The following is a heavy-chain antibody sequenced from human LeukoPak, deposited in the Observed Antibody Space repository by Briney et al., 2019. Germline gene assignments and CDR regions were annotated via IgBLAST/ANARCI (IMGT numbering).Heavy chain of an antibody. J-gene: IGHJ4*02. D-gene: IGHD6-13*01. V-gene: IGHV3-30*02. Sequence: GGSLRLSCAASGTNFRSSGMHWVRRAPGKGLEWVTFIQNDGSDKYYAASVKGRFTISRDNSKNTVYLHMASLRADDTALYYCAREGGRAVPGRFDQWGQGTLVTVSS. CDR2: IQNDGSDK. CDR1: GTNFRSSG. CDR3: AREGGRAVPGRFDQ.